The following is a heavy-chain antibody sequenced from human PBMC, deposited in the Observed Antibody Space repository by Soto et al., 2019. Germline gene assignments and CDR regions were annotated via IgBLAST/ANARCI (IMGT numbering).Heavy chain of an antibody. D-gene: IGHD2-2*01. CDR1: GYPFTSYA. CDR3: ARVGCSSTSCYERNWFDP. CDR2: INAGNGNT. V-gene: IGHV1-3*01. Sequence: XSVKVSCKASGYPFTSYAMHWVRQAPGQRLEWMGWINAGNGNTKYSQKFQGRVTITRDTSASTAYMELSSLRSEDTAVYYCARVGCSSTSCYERNWFDPWGQGTLVTV. J-gene: IGHJ5*02.